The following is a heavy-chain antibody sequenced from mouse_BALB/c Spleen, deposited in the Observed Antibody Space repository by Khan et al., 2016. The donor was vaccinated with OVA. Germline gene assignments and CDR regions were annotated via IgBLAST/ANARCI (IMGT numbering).Heavy chain of an antibody. CDR3: ASSENYYGSSFAY. V-gene: IGHV9-1*02. D-gene: IGHD1-1*01. Sequence: QIQLVQSGPELKKPGETVKISCKASGYTFTNYGMNWVKQAPGKGLKWMGWINTYTGEPTYADDFKGRFAFSLETSASTAYLQINNLKNEDMATYFCASSENYYGSSFAYWGQGTLVTVSA. J-gene: IGHJ3*01. CDR1: GYTFTNYG. CDR2: INTYTGEP.